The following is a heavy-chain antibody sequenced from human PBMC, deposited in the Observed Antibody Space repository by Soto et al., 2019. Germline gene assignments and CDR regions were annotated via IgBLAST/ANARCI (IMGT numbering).Heavy chain of an antibody. CDR2: IYSGGST. J-gene: IGHJ3*02. D-gene: IGHD3-22*01. V-gene: IGHV3-66*01. CDR3: ARVTYYYDSSGSWAYDAFDI. Sequence: EVQLVESGGGLVQPGGSLRLSCAASGFTVSSNYMSWVRQAPEKGLEWVSLIYSGGSTYYPDSVKGRFTISRDNSKYTLYLQMNSLRAEDTAVYYCARVTYYYDSSGSWAYDAFDIWGQGTMVTVSS. CDR1: GFTVSSNY.